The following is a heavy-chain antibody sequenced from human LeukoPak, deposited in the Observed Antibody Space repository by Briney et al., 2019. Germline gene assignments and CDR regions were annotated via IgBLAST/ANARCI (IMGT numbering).Heavy chain of an antibody. Sequence: SETLSLTCTVSGGSISSYYWSWIRQPPGKGLEGMGYIYYIGITNYNPSLKSRVTISVDTSKNPFSLKLSSVTAADTAVYYCARQYPGLARPHWYFDLWGRGTLVTASS. V-gene: IGHV4-59*08. J-gene: IGHJ2*01. D-gene: IGHD6-19*01. CDR2: IYYIGIT. CDR3: ARQYPGLARPHWYFDL. CDR1: GGSISSYY.